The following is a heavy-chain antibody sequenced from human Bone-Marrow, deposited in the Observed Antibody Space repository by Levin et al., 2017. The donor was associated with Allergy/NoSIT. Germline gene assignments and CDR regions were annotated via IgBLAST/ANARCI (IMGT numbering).Heavy chain of an antibody. CDR3: ARDRGQTLRYWDLDL. J-gene: IGHJ2*01. V-gene: IGHV4-30-4*01. Sequence: PSETLSLTCSVSGGSITSDDFYWHWIRQTPDKGLEWIGYIYYSGTTDYNPSLKSRLSMSIDMSRSQFSLKLSSVTAADTAVYYCARDRGQTLRYWDLDLWGPGSLVSVSS. CDR1: GGSITSDDFY. CDR2: IYYSGTT. D-gene: IGHD5/OR15-5a*01.